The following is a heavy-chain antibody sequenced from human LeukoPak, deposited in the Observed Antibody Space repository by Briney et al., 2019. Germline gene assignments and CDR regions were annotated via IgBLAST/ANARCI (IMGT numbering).Heavy chain of an antibody. V-gene: IGHV4-4*09. J-gene: IGHJ4*02. Sequence: SETLSLTCTVSGGSISPYYWTWIRQPPGRGLEWIGYIYSRGGTDYSPSLKNRVTIALDTSKNQFSLRLSSVTAADAAMYYCARLRAYTTTHQYFLDYWGQGALITVSS. CDR1: GGSISPYY. CDR2: IYSRGGT. D-gene: IGHD3-16*01. CDR3: ARLRAYTTTHQYFLDY.